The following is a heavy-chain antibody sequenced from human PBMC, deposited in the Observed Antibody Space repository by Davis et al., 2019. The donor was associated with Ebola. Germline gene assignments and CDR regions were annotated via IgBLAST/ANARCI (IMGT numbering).Heavy chain of an antibody. CDR3: ARQSVGATIDY. Sequence: PSETLSLTCAVYGGSFSGYYWSWIRQPPGKGLEWIGEINHSGSTNYNPSLKSRVTISVDTSKNQFSLKLSSVTAADTAVYYCARQSVGATIDYWGQGTLVTVSS. V-gene: IGHV4-34*01. CDR1: GGSFSGYY. J-gene: IGHJ4*02. CDR2: INHSGST. D-gene: IGHD1-26*01.